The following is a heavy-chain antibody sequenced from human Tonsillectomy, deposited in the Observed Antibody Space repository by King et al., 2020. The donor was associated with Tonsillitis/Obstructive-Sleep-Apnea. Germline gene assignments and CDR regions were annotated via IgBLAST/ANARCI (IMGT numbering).Heavy chain of an antibody. CDR3: ARAFLEYYDFWRGGAFDI. V-gene: IGHV4-31*03. D-gene: IGHD3-3*01. CDR1: GGSISSGGYY. J-gene: IGHJ3*02. Sequence: QLQESGPGLVKPSQTLSLTCTVSGGSISSGGYYWSWIRQHPGKGLEWIGYIYYSGSTYYNPSLKSRVTISVDTSKNQFSLKLSSVTAADTAVYYCARAFLEYYDFWRGGAFDIWGQGTMVTVSS. CDR2: IYYSGST.